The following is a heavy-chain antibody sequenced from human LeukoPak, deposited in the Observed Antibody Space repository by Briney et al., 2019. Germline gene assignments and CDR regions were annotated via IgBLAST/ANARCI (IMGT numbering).Heavy chain of an antibody. V-gene: IGHV1-46*01. D-gene: IGHD6-19*01. CDR1: GYTFTSYY. CDR2: INPSGGST. Sequence: GASVKVSCKASGYTFTSYYMHWVRQAPGQGLEWMGIINPSGGSTSYAQKFQGRVTMTRDTSTSTVYMGLSSLRSEDTAVYYCARDPQIAVAGTGFDYWGQGTLVTVSS. J-gene: IGHJ4*02. CDR3: ARDPQIAVAGTGFDY.